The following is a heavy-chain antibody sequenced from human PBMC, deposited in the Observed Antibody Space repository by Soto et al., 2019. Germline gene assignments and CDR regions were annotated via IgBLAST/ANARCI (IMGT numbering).Heavy chain of an antibody. CDR1: GDSVSSNSAA. V-gene: IGHV6-1*01. J-gene: IGHJ6*02. D-gene: IGHD6-13*01. CDR3: ARDGGRSSGPHYYYGMDV. Sequence: SQTLSLTCAISGDSVSSNSAAWNWIRQSPSRGLEWLGRTYYRSKWYNDYAVSVKSRITINPDTSKNQFSLQLNSVTPEDTAVYYCARDGGRSSGPHYYYGMDVWGQGTTVTVSS. CDR2: TYYRSKWYN.